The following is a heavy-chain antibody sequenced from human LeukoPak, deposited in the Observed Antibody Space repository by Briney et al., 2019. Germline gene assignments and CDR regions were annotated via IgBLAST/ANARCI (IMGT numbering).Heavy chain of an antibody. V-gene: IGHV3-64*01. CDR2: ISSNGDST. D-gene: IGHD2-2*01. CDR1: GFTVSSNY. CDR3: ARVGPATAFDY. Sequence: PGGSLRLSCAASGFTVSSNYMSWVRQAPGKGLEYVSAISSNGDSTYYANSVKDRFTISRDNSKNTLYLQMGSLRAEDVAVYYCARVGPATAFDYWGQGTLVTVSS. J-gene: IGHJ4*02.